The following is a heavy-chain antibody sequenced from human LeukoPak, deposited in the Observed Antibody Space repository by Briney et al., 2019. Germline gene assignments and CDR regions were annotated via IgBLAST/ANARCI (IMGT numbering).Heavy chain of an antibody. CDR1: GFTFSSYG. V-gene: IGHV3-30*18. CDR3: AKDSSSFAPYYFDY. CDR2: ISYDGSNK. J-gene: IGHJ4*02. Sequence: PGGSLRLSCAASGFTFSSYGMHWVLQAPGKGLEWVAVISYDGSNKYYADSVKGRFTISRDNSKNTLYLQMNSLRAEDTAVYYCAKDSSSFAPYYFDYWGQGTLVTVSS. D-gene: IGHD6-6*01.